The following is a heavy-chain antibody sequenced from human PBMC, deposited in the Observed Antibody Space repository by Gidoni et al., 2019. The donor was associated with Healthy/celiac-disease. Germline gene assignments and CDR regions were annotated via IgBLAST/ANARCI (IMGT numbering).Heavy chain of an antibody. CDR2: ISSSSSYI. J-gene: IGHJ6*02. CDR3: ARSESPQYCSSTSCSGDYGMDV. D-gene: IGHD2-2*01. V-gene: IGHV3-21*01. CDR1: GFTFRTSS. Sequence: EVQLVESGGGLVKPGGSLTLSCAASGFTFRTSSLHWVRQAPGKGLEWVTSISSSSSYIYYADSVKGRFTISRDNAKNSLYLQMNSLRAEDTAVYYCARSESPQYCSSTSCSGDYGMDVWGQGTTVTVSS.